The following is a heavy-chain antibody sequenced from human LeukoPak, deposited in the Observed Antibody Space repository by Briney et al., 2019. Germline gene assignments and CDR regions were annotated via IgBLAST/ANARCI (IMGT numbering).Heavy chain of an antibody. CDR3: ARDRSGSYYRIDY. J-gene: IGHJ4*02. CDR1: GGSINTYS. D-gene: IGHD1-26*01. Sequence: SETLSLTCTVSGGSINTYSWSWIRQPAGKGLEWIGRIYASGSTNYNPSLKSRFTMSVDTSKNQFSLKLSSVIAADTAMYYCARDRSGSYYRIDYWGQGTLVTVSS. CDR2: IYASGST. V-gene: IGHV4-4*07.